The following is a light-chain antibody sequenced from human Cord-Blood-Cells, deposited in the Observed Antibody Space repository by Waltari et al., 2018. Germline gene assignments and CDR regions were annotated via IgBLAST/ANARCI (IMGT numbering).Light chain of an antibody. CDR2: QDS. Sequence: SYELTQPPSVSVSPGQTASITCPGDTLGDQYACWYQQKPGQSPVLVIYQDSKRPSGIPERFSGSNSGNTATLTISGTQAMDEADYYCQAWDSSTWVFGGGTKLTVL. J-gene: IGLJ3*02. CDR3: QAWDSSTWV. V-gene: IGLV3-1*01. CDR1: TLGDQY.